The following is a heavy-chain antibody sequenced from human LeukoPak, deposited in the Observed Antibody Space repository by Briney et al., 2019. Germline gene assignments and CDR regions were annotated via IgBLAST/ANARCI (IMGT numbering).Heavy chain of an antibody. J-gene: IGHJ6*02. Sequence: GGSLRLSCAASGFTFSSYGMHWVRQAPGKGLEWVAVIWCDGSNKYYADSVKGRFTISRDNSKNTLYLQMNSLRAEDTAVYYCARDRIAAAVFYYYGMDVWGQGTTVTVSS. CDR1: GFTFSSYG. CDR3: ARDRIAAAVFYYYGMDV. D-gene: IGHD6-13*01. V-gene: IGHV3-33*01. CDR2: IWCDGSNK.